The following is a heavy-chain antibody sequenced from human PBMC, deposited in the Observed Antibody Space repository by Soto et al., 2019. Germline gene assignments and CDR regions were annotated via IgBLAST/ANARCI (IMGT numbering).Heavy chain of an antibody. V-gene: IGHV3-30*18. Sequence: PGGSLRLSCAASGFTFSSYGMHWIRQAPDKGLEWVAVISYDGSNKYYADSVKGRFTISRDNSKNTLYLQMNSLRAEDTAVYYCAKDGHSYCYDSSGSWFDPWGQGTLVTVSS. CDR3: AKDGHSYCYDSSGSWFDP. CDR1: GFTFSSYG. D-gene: IGHD3-22*01. CDR2: ISYDGSNK. J-gene: IGHJ5*02.